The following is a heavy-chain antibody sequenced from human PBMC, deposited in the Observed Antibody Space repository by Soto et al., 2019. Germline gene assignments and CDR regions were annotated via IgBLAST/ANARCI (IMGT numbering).Heavy chain of an antibody. CDR3: AKFFVATGESSGWPGYFHC. CDR2: ISGTGGTT. D-gene: IGHD6-25*01. V-gene: IGHV3-23*01. Sequence: EVQLLESGGGLVQPGGSLRLSCAASGFTFSSYAMSWVRQAPGKGLEWVSAISGTGGTTYYADSVKGRFTISRDNSRNTLHLQGNSLRAEDTAIYYCAKFFVATGESSGWPGYFHCWGQGSRVTVSA. CDR1: GFTFSSYA. J-gene: IGHJ4*02.